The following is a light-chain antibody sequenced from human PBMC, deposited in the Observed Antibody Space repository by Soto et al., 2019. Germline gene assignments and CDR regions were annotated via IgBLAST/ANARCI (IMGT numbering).Light chain of an antibody. CDR1: QSISRS. J-gene: IGKJ2*01. V-gene: IGKV3-15*01. CDR3: HQYHSWPPGT. CDR2: DAS. Sequence: EIVLTQSPGTLSLSPGERATLSCRASQSISRSLAWYQQKPGQAPRLLISDASTRATGIPARFSGSGSGTEFTLTISSLQSEDFALYYCHQYHSWPPGTFGQGTKVDIK.